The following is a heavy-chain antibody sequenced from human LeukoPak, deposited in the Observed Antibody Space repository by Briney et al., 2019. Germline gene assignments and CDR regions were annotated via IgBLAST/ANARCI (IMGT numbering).Heavy chain of an antibody. CDR1: GFIFRIYG. J-gene: IGHJ4*02. CDR3: ARRRYSVYDFDY. Sequence: GGSLRLSCAASGFIFRIYGMHWVRQAPGKGLEWVAVIWSDGSNKYYADSVKGRFTISRDNSKNTLYLQMNSLRAEDTAVYYCARRRYSVYDFDYWGQGTLVTVSS. D-gene: IGHD5/OR15-5a*01. CDR2: IWSDGSNK. V-gene: IGHV3-33*08.